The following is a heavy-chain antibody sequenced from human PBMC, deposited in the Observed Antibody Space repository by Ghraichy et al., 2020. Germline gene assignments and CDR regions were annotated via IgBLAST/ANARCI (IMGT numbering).Heavy chain of an antibody. Sequence: GGSLRLSCAASGFTVSSTYMTWVRQAPGKGLEWVSVIYTDGRTYYADSVKGRFTFSRDNSKNTVYLQMNSLRAEDTAVYYCARGLPHYYWGRGTLVTVSS. CDR3: ARGLPHYY. CDR1: GFTVSSTY. CDR2: IYTDGRT. V-gene: IGHV3-53*01. J-gene: IGHJ4*02.